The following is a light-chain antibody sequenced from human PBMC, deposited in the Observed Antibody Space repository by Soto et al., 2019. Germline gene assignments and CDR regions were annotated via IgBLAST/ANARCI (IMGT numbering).Light chain of an antibody. CDR1: RSLVYSDGNTY. CDR2: KVS. V-gene: IGKV2-30*01. J-gene: IGKJ2*01. CDR3: MQGTDWPRT. Sequence: DAVMTQSPLSLPVTVGQPASISCRSSRSLVYSDGNTYLSWLQQRPGQSPRRLIYKVSSRDSGVPDRFSGSESGTDFTLKISRVEAEDVGIYYCMQGTDWPRTFGQGTRLEIK.